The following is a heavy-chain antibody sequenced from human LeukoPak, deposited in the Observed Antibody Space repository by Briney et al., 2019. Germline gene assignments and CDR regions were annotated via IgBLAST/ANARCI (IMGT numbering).Heavy chain of an antibody. Sequence: GGSLRLSCAASRFTFSSYEMNWVRQAPGKGLEWVANIKQDGSEKYYVDSVKGRFTISRDNAKNSLYLQMNSLRAEDTAVYYCARDLGSGWTVTRPDGYWGQGTLVTVSS. J-gene: IGHJ4*02. V-gene: IGHV3-7*01. D-gene: IGHD6-19*01. CDR2: IKQDGSEK. CDR3: ARDLGSGWTVTRPDGY. CDR1: RFTFSSYE.